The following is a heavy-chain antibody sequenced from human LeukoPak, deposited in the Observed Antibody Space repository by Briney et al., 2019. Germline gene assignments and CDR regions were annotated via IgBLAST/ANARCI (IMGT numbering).Heavy chain of an antibody. Sequence: SETLSLTCTVSGGSISNYYLSWIRQPPGKGLEWIGYIYYSGSTNYNRSLKSRVTMSLDTSTKQFSLKLSSVTAADTAVYYCARDIVARYFDYWGQGTLVTVSS. CDR2: IYYSGST. CDR3: ARDIVARYFDY. D-gene: IGHD6-6*01. CDR1: GGSISNYY. V-gene: IGHV4-59*01. J-gene: IGHJ4*02.